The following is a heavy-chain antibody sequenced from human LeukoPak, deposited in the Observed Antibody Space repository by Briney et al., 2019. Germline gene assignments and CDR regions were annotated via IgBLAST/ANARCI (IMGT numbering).Heavy chain of an antibody. CDR2: IYYSGSN. CDR1: GGSISSYY. Sequence: AETLSLMCTVSGGSISSYYWSWLRQPPGKGVEGIGYIYYSGSNNYYPSLKRRVTIPVDRSKNQFSLKLSAVTAADTAAYYCASGTIVVAGIFDYWGQGILVTVSS. V-gene: IGHV4-59*12. J-gene: IGHJ4*02. CDR3: ASGTIVVAGIFDY. D-gene: IGHD6-19*01.